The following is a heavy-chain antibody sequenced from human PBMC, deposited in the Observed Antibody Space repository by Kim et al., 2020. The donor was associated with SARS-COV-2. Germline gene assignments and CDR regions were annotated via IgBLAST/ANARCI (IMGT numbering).Heavy chain of an antibody. CDR1: GGTFSSYA. J-gene: IGHJ4*02. Sequence: SVKVSCKASGGTFSSYAISWVRQAPGQGLEWMGGIIPIFGTANYAQKFQGRVTITADKSTSTAYMGLSSLRSEDTAVYYCARALRDYGGNPPGYWGQGTLVTVSS. D-gene: IGHD4-17*01. V-gene: IGHV1-69*06. CDR2: IIPIFGTA. CDR3: ARALRDYGGNPPGY.